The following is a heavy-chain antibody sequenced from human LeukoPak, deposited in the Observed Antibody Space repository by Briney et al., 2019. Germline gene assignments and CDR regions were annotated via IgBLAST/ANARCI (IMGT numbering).Heavy chain of an antibody. CDR3: ARHRYDPTAFDY. CDR2: IYYSGNT. Sequence: SETLSHTCTVSGGSISTYYWSWIRQPPGKGLEWIGYIYYSGNTNYNPSLKSRVTISVDTSKNQFSLKLSSVTAADTAVYYCARHRYDPTAFDYWGQGTLVTVSS. D-gene: IGHD5-12*01. J-gene: IGHJ4*02. V-gene: IGHV4-59*08. CDR1: GGSISTYY.